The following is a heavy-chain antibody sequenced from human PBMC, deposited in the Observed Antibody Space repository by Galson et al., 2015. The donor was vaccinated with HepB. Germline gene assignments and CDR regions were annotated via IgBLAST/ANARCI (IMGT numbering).Heavy chain of an antibody. V-gene: IGHV3-66*01. CDR3: ARDLTTVTSRNWYFDL. Sequence: SLRLSCAASGFTVSSNYMSWVRQAPGKGLEWVSVIYSGGSTYYADSVKGRFTISRDNSKNTLYLQMNSLRAEDTAVYYCARDLTTVTSRNWYFDLWGRGTLVTVSS. J-gene: IGHJ2*01. CDR1: GFTVSSNY. D-gene: IGHD4-17*01. CDR2: IYSGGST.